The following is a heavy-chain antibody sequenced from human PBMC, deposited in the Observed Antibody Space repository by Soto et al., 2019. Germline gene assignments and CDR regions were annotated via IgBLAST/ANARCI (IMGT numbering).Heavy chain of an antibody. J-gene: IGHJ4*01. CDR1: GYIFTNYW. V-gene: IGHV5-51*01. Sequence: PGESLKISGQGSGYIFTNYWIGWVRQMPGKGLEWMGIIYPGDSDTRYSPSFQGQVTISADKSISTAYLQWSSLKASDTAMHYCARLAKIFDFDNWGHGTLVTVSS. D-gene: IGHD3-9*01. CDR2: IYPGDSDT. CDR3: ARLAKIFDFDN.